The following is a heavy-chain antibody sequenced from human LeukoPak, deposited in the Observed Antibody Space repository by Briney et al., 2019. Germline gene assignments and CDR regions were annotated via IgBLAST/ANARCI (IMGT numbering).Heavy chain of an antibody. CDR2: IWYDGSNK. Sequence: PGGSLRLSCAASGFTFSSYGMQWVRQAPGKGLEWVADIWYDGSNKYYADSVKGRFTISRDNSKNTLYLQMNSLRAEDTAVYYCAKDAAGPEYWGQGTLVTVSS. J-gene: IGHJ4*02. V-gene: IGHV3-33*06. CDR1: GFTFSSYG. D-gene: IGHD6-13*01. CDR3: AKDAAGPEY.